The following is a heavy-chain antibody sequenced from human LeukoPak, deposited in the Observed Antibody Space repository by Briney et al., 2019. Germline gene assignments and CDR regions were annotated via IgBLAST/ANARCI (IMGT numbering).Heavy chain of an antibody. Sequence: GGSLRLSCAASGFTLSDYYMSWIRQAPGKGLEWVSYISSSGSTIYYADSVKGRFTISRDNAKNSLYLQMNSLRAEDTAVYYCARDDCTGGVCFDYWGQGTLATVSS. D-gene: IGHD2-8*02. J-gene: IGHJ4*02. CDR1: GFTLSDYY. CDR3: ARDDCTGGVCFDY. CDR2: ISSSGSTI. V-gene: IGHV3-11*01.